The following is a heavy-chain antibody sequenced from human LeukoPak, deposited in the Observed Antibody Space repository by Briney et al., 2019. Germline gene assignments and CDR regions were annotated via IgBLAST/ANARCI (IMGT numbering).Heavy chain of an antibody. D-gene: IGHD1-26*01. Sequence: PGRSLRLSCAASGFTFSSYAMHWVRQAPGKGLEWVAVISYDGSNKYYADSVRGRFTISRDNSKNTLYLQMNSLRAEDTAVYYCASASPSGSYFDYWGQGTLVTVSS. CDR2: ISYDGSNK. CDR3: ASASPSGSYFDY. CDR1: GFTFSSYA. V-gene: IGHV3-30-3*01. J-gene: IGHJ4*02.